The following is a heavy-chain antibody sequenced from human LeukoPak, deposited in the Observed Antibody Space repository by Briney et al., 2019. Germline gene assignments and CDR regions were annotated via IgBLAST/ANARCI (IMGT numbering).Heavy chain of an antibody. D-gene: IGHD1-26*01. CDR3: ARSPGLVGANYFDY. Sequence: TGGSLRLSCGASGFTFSRYAMNWVRQAPGKGLQWVSEIGGSGGAIYYADSVKGRFTISRDSSKNTLYLQLNSLRAEDTAVYYCARSPGLVGANYFDYWGQGTLVTVSS. CDR2: IGGSGGAI. CDR1: GFTFSRYA. V-gene: IGHV3-23*01. J-gene: IGHJ4*02.